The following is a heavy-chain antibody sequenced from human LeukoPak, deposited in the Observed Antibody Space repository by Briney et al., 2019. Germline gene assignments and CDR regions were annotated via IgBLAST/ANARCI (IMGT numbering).Heavy chain of an antibody. CDR2: INPNSGGT. J-gene: IGHJ3*01. D-gene: IGHD2-15*01. V-gene: IGHV1-2*02. CDR1: GYTFTGYY. Sequence: ASVKVSCKASGYTFTGYYMHWVRQAPGQGLEWMGWINPNSGGTNYAQRFQGRVTMTRDTSIRTAYMELSGLRSDDTALYYCARYWSFAGNDAFDVLGQGTVVTGSS. CDR3: ARYWSFAGNDAFDV.